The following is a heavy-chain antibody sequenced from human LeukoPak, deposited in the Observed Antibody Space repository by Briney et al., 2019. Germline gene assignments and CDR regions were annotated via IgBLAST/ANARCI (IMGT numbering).Heavy chain of an antibody. D-gene: IGHD2-2*01. J-gene: IGHJ4*02. CDR2: INPGGGIT. V-gene: IGHV1-46*01. Sequence: ASVKVSCKASGYTFTSYYMHWVRQDPGQGLEWMGIINPGGGITNYAQKFQGRVTMTRDMSTSTVYMELSSLRSEDTAVYNCARESGQLLGGRDYWGQGTLVTVSS. CDR1: GYTFTSYY. CDR3: ARESGQLLGGRDY.